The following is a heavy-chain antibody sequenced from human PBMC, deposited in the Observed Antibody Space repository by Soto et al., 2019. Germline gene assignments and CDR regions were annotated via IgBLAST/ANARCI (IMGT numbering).Heavy chain of an antibody. V-gene: IGHV3-23*01. CDR1: GFTFSSYW. CDR3: AKRVPGIAVAGTGYFQH. D-gene: IGHD6-19*01. Sequence: GGSLRLSCAASGFTFSSYWMTWVRQAPGKGLEWVSGISGSGDSTYYADSVKGRFTISRDNSKNTLYLQMNSLRAEDTAVYYCAKRVPGIAVAGTGYFQHWGQGTLVTVS. CDR2: ISGSGDST. J-gene: IGHJ1*01.